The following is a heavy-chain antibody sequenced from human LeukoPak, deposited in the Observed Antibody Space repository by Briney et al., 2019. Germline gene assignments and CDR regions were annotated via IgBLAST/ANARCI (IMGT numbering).Heavy chain of an antibody. J-gene: IGHJ1*01. CDR2: IRYEGSRK. D-gene: IGHD7-27*01. CDR3: ARDGEAGEYFQH. Sequence: GGSLRLSCVASGFIFSNSGMHWVRQAPGKGLEWVSFIRYEGSRKYYADSVKGRFTISRDNSKNTLDLQMNSLRTEDTAVYYCARDGEAGEYFQHWGQGTLVTVSS. V-gene: IGHV3-30*02. CDR1: GFIFSNSG.